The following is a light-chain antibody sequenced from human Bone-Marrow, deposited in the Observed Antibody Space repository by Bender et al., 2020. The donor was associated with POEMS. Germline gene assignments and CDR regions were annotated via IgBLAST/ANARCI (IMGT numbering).Light chain of an antibody. Sequence: QSALTQPASVSGSPGQSVTISCTGTSSDVGNYNLVSWYQHRPGEVPKLLIYESRKRPSGISSRFSGSKSDNTASLTISGLQPEDEADYYCCSYAGSSTVKFGGGTKMTVV. CDR2: ESR. V-gene: IGLV2-23*01. CDR3: CSYAGSSTVK. CDR1: SSDVGNYNL. J-gene: IGLJ2*01.